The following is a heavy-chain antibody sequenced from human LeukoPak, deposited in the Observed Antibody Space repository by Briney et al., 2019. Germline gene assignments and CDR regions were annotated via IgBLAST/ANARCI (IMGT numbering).Heavy chain of an antibody. Sequence: ASVKVSCKASGYTFTSYGISWVRQAPGQGLEWMGGIIPIFGTANYAQKFQGRVTITADKSTSTAYMELSSLRSEDTAVYYCARAPYGDYPDYWGQGTLVTVSS. CDR1: GYTFTSYG. V-gene: IGHV1-69*06. D-gene: IGHD4-17*01. J-gene: IGHJ4*02. CDR2: IIPIFGTA. CDR3: ARAPYGDYPDY.